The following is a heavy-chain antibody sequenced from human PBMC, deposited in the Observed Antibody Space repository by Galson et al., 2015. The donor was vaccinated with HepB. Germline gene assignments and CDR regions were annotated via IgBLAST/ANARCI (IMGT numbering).Heavy chain of an antibody. V-gene: IGHV3-49*04. CDR2: IRSKAYGGTT. Sequence: SLRLSCAASGFTFSSYGMHWVRQAPGKGLEWVGFIRSKAYGGTTEYAASVKGRFTISRDDSKSIAYLQMNSLKTEDTAVYYCTRDQTGTLDYWGQGTLVTVSS. D-gene: IGHD1-1*01. CDR3: TRDQTGTLDY. CDR1: GFTFSSYG. J-gene: IGHJ4*02.